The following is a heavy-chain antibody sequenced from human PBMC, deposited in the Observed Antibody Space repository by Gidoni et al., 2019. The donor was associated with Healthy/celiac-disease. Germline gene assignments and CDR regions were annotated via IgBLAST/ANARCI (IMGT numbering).Heavy chain of an antibody. Sequence: QVQLQQWGAGLLKPSETLSLTCAVYGGSFSGYYWSWIRQPPGKGLEWIGEINHSGSTNYNPSLKSRVTISVDTSKNQFSLKLSSVTAADTAVYYCASINYYDSSGYLTGNWYFDLWGRGTLVTVSS. V-gene: IGHV4-34*01. CDR2: INHSGST. CDR1: GGSFSGYY. D-gene: IGHD3-22*01. J-gene: IGHJ2*01. CDR3: ASINYYDSSGYLTGNWYFDL.